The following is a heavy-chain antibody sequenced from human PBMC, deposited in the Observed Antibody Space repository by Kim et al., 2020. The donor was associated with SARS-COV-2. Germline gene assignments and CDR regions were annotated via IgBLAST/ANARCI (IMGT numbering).Heavy chain of an antibody. CDR3: GRGEDMMLA. CDR2: IDYTGST. V-gene: IGHV4-59*01. D-gene: IGHD3-16*01. CDR1: GDSIGSNY. Sequence: SETLSLTCTVSGDSIGSNYWSWIRQPPGKGLEWVGDIDYTGSTDYNPSLKSRVTLSIDTTNKQVSLRLTSVTPADTAMYYWGRGEDMMLAWGQGTLVTVSS. J-gene: IGHJ5*02.